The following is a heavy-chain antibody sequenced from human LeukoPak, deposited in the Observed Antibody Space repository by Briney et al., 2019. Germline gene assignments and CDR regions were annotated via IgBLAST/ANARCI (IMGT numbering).Heavy chain of an antibody. CDR2: ITRGAGNT. V-gene: IGHV3-23*01. J-gene: IGHJ4*02. CDR1: GFPFSSYA. CDR3: GKTTTGYSSGRYPGWPVDY. Sequence: GGSLRLSCAASGFPFSSYAMTWVRQAPGKGLEWVSTITRGAGNTYYADSVKGRFTISRDNSKNMVYLQVDSLRVEDTAIYYCGKTTTGYSSGRYPGWPVDYWGQGTLVTVSS. D-gene: IGHD6-19*01.